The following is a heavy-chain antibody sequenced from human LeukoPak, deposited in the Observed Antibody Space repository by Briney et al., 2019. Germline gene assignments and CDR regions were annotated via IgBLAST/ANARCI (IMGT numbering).Heavy chain of an antibody. CDR2: INPNSGGT. D-gene: IGHD5-18*01. CDR1: GYTFTGYY. J-gene: IGHJ6*03. Sequence: ASVKVSCKASGYTFTGYYMHWVRQAPGQGLEWMGWINPNSGGTNYAQEFQGRVTMTRDTSISTAYMELSRLRSDDTAVYYCARALYSYGIGYYMDVWGKGTTVTVTS. CDR3: ARALYSYGIGYYMDV. V-gene: IGHV1-2*02.